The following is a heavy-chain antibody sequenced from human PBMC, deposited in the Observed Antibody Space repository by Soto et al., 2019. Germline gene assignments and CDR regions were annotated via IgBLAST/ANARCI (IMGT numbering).Heavy chain of an antibody. J-gene: IGHJ4*02. CDR1: GFTFANFG. CDR3: AKGSFGFDY. V-gene: IGHV3-23*01. CDR2: ISSSGDST. D-gene: IGHD3-10*01. Sequence: PVGSLRLSCGTSGFTFANFGMGWVRQAPGKGLYWVSGISSSGDSTYYADSVKGRFTTSRDNSKNTLYLQMNSLRAEDTAIYYCAKGSFGFDYWGQGTLVTVSS.